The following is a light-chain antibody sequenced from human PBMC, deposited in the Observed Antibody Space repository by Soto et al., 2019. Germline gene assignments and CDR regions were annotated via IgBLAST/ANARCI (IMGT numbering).Light chain of an antibody. J-gene: IGKJ2*02. CDR2: DIS. V-gene: IGKV1-5*01. CDR3: QQYNTSPST. Sequence: DIQMTQSPSTLSASVGDTVTITCRASQSFGSWLARYQQKPGQAPKLLIYDISTLEYGVPSRFSGSGSGTEFTLTISSLQPDDFATYYCQQYNTSPSTFGQGTKVDIK. CDR1: QSFGSW.